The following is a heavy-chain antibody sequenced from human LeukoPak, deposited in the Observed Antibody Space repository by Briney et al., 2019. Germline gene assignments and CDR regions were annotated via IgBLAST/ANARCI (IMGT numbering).Heavy chain of an antibody. J-gene: IGHJ4*02. D-gene: IGHD3-10*01. CDR2: TNQDGTEK. V-gene: IGHV3-7*01. Sequence: GGSLRLSCTASGFTFGTYWMSWFRHPPGKGLEWVAKTNQDGTEKYYVDSVKGRFTISRDNAKNSLYLQMNSLRVEDTATYYCAKVAHYYYGSESYYFFEHWGQGTPVTASS. CDR1: GFTFGTYW. CDR3: AKVAHYYYGSESYYFFEH.